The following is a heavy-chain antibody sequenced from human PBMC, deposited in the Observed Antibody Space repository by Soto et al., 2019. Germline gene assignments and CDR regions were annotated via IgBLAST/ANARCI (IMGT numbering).Heavy chain of an antibody. D-gene: IGHD1-26*01. J-gene: IGHJ5*02. CDR2: IRSKAYGGTT. V-gene: IGHV3-49*04. Sequence: GGSLRLSCTASGFTFGDYAMSWVRQAPGKGLEWVGFIRSKAYGGTTEYAASVKGRFTISRDDSKSIAYLQMNSLKTEDTAVYYCTRAVAPPHYSGSYYWFDPWGQGTLVTVSS. CDR1: GFTFGDYA. CDR3: TRAVAPPHYSGSYYWFDP.